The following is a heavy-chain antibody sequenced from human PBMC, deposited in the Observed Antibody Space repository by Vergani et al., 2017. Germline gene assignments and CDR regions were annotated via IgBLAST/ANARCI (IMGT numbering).Heavy chain of an antibody. CDR2: ISAYNGNT. J-gene: IGHJ4*02. Sequence: QVQLVQSGAEVKKPGASVKVSCKASGYTFTSYGISWVRQAPGQGLEWMGWISAYNGNTNYAQKLQGRVTMTTDTSTSTAYMELRSLRSDDTAVYYCARGVYYYDISGYQDRTPFDYWGQGTLVTVSS. CDR3: ARGVYYYDISGYQDRTPFDY. V-gene: IGHV1-18*04. CDR1: GYTFTSYG. D-gene: IGHD3-22*01.